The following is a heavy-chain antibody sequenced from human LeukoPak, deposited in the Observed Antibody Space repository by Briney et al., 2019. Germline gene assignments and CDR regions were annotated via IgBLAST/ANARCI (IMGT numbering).Heavy chain of an antibody. D-gene: IGHD6-19*01. V-gene: IGHV5-51*01. CDR2: IYPGDSDT. CDR3: ARHGAYSSGLGIPYYFDD. J-gene: IGHJ4*02. CDR1: GYRFTSYW. Sequence: GESLKISCKGPGYRFTSYWIGWVRQVPGKGLEWMGIIYPGDSDTRYSPSFQGQVTISADKSISTAYLQWSSLKASDTVMYYCARHGAYSSGLGIPYYFDDWGQGTLVTVSS.